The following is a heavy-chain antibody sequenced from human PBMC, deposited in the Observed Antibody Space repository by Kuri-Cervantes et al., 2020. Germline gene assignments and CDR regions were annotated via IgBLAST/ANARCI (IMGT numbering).Heavy chain of an antibody. J-gene: IGHJ6*03. D-gene: IGHD3-10*01. Sequence: GSLRLSCTVSGGSISSYYWSWIRQPPGKGLEWIWYIYYSGSTNYNPSLKSRVTISVDTSKNQFSLKLSSVTAADTAVYYCARGRGYYYYYMDVWGKGTTVTVSS. V-gene: IGHV4-59*01. CDR1: GGSISSYY. CDR2: IYYSGST. CDR3: ARGRGYYYYYMDV.